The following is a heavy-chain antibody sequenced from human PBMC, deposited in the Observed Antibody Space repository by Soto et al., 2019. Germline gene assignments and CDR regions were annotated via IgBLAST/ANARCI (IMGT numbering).Heavy chain of an antibody. CDR1: GFTFSSYA. D-gene: IGHD2-15*01. V-gene: IGHV3-30-3*01. J-gene: IGHJ4*02. Sequence: LRLSCAAAGFTFSSYAMHWVRQAPGKGLEWVAVISYDGSNKYYADSVKGRFTISRDNSKNTLYLQMNSLRAEDTAVYYCATSPRGYSGDYWGQGTLVTVSS. CDR3: ATSPRGYSGDY. CDR2: ISYDGSNK.